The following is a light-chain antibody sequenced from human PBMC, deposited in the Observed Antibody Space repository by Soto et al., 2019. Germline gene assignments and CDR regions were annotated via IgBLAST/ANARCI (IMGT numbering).Light chain of an antibody. CDR3: CSYAGSRSYV. V-gene: IGLV2-23*02. J-gene: IGLJ1*01. CDR2: KVT. CDR1: SSDLGSYTL. Sequence: QSALSQPASVSGSLGQSITLSCTGTSSDLGSYTLVSWYQQHPGKAPKLIISKVTQRPSGVPSRFSGSRSGNAASLTISGLQAEDEADYYCCSYAGSRSYVFGTGTKLTVL.